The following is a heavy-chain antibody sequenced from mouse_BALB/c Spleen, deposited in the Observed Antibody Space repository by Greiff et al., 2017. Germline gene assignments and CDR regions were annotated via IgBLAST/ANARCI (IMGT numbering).Heavy chain of an antibody. CDR3: ARGGGRGY. D-gene: IGHD1-1*01. J-gene: IGHJ2*01. CDR1: GFTFSSYA. Sequence: EVKLLESGGGLVKPGGSLKLSCAASGFTFSSYAMSWVRQTPEKRLEWVASISSGGSTYYPDSVKGRFTISRDNARNILYLQMSSLRSEDTAMYYCARGGGRGYWGQGTTLTVSS. CDR2: ISSGGST. V-gene: IGHV5-6-5*01.